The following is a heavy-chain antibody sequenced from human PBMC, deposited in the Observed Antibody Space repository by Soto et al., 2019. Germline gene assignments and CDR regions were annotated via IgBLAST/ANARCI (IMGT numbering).Heavy chain of an antibody. CDR1: GGTFSSYA. J-gene: IGHJ6*02. CDR3: AGKYSNYYYYGMDV. D-gene: IGHD4-4*01. Sequence: SVKVSCKASGGTFSSYAISWVRQAPGQGLAWMGGIIPIFGTANYAQKFQGRVTITADESTSTAYMELSSLRSEDTAVYYCAGKYSNYYYYGMDVWGQGTTVNVSS. CDR2: IIPIFGTA. V-gene: IGHV1-69*13.